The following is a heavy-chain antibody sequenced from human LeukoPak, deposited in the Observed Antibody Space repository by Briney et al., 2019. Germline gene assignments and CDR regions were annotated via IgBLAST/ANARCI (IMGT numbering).Heavy chain of an antibody. CDR2: IYSGGST. CDR3: AKAASPDAHDYLDY. J-gene: IGHJ4*02. D-gene: IGHD2-21*01. CDR1: GFTVSSNYMTVSSSY. V-gene: IGHV3-53*01. Sequence: GGSLRLSCAASGFTVSSNYMTVSSSYMTWVRQAPGKGLEWVSVIYSGGSTYYADSVKGRFTISRDNSKNTLYLQMNSLRAEDTAVYYCAKAASPDAHDYLDYWGQGTLVTVSS.